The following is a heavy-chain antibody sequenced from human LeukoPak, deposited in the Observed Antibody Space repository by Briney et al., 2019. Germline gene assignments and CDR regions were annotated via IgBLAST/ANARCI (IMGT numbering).Heavy chain of an antibody. Sequence: ASVKVSCKASGYTFADYYIHWVRQAPGQGLEWMGWINPKSGGTNYAQKFQGRVTMTRDTSISATYMELSRLTSDDTAVYYCARMIRVGYGDPFDYWGQGTPVTVSS. CDR2: INPKSGGT. J-gene: IGHJ4*02. CDR3: ARMIRVGYGDPFDY. V-gene: IGHV1-2*02. D-gene: IGHD2-21*02. CDR1: GYTFADYY.